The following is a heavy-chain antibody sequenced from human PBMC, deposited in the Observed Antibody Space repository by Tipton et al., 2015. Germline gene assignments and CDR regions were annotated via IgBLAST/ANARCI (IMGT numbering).Heavy chain of an antibody. J-gene: IGHJ4*02. Sequence: SLRLSCTASGFTFSSYAMSWVRQAPGKRLEWVSAISGSGGNTYSADSVKGRFTISRDNSKNTLYLQMNSLRDEDTAVYYCARNPHLYGDFPVDYWGQGTLVTVSS. CDR2: ISGSGGNT. CDR3: ARNPHLYGDFPVDY. V-gene: IGHV3-23*01. D-gene: IGHD4-17*01. CDR1: GFTFSSYA.